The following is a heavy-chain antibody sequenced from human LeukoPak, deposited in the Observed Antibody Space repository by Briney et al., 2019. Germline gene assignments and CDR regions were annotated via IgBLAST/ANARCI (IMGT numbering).Heavy chain of an antibody. CDR1: GGSISSGGYY. D-gene: IGHD1-26*01. J-gene: IGHJ4*02. Sequence: PSQTLSLTCTVSGGSISSGGYYWGWVRQPPGKGLEWIGTINHSGTSYYNPSLKSRVTISLDTSKNQISLRLNSVTAADTAVYFCVRDGYLVGASRCDYWGQGTLVTVSS. CDR3: VRDGYLVGASRCDY. V-gene: IGHV4-39*07. CDR2: INHSGTS.